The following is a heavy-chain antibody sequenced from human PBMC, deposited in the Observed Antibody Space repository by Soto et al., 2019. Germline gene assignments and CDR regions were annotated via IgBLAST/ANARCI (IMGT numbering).Heavy chain of an antibody. CDR1: GGSFSGYY. J-gene: IGHJ4*02. V-gene: IGHV4-34*01. CDR2: INHSGST. CDR3: SRGGRAYRSGWSYYFDY. Sequence: SETLSLTCAVYGGSFSGYYWSWIRQPPGKGLEWIGEINHSGSTNYNPSLKSRVTISVDTSKNQFSLKLSSVTAADTAVYFCSRGGRAYRSGWSYYFDYWGQGTLVTVPS. D-gene: IGHD6-19*01.